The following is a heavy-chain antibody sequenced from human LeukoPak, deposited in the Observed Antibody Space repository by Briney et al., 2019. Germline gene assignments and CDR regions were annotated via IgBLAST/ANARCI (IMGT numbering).Heavy chain of an antibody. D-gene: IGHD1-20*01. CDR3: VRESITGHRDFDY. CDR2: ISSGSRTI. V-gene: IGHV3-48*01. Sequence: GGSLRLSCAASGFAFSSYSMNWVRQAPGRGLEWISYISSGSRTIYYADSVEGRFAISRDNGKNSLYLLLNSLRADDTAVYFCVRESITGHRDFDYWGQGTLITVSS. CDR1: GFAFSSYS. J-gene: IGHJ4*02.